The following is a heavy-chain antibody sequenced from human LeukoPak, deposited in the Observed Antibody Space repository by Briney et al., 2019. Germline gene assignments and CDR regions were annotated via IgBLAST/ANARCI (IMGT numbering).Heavy chain of an antibody. CDR1: GFTFSSYV. CDR3: AELGITMIGGV. V-gene: IGHV3-23*01. D-gene: IGHD3-10*02. J-gene: IGHJ6*04. Sequence: QSGGSLRLSCAASGFTFSSYVMNWVRQAPGKGLEWVSAISGSGGSTYYADSVKGRFTISRDNAKNSLYLQMNSLRAEDTAVYYCAELGITMIGGVWGKGTTVTISS. CDR2: ISGSGGST.